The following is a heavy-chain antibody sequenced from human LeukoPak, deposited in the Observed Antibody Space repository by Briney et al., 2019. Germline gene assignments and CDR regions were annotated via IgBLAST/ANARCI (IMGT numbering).Heavy chain of an antibody. D-gene: IGHD5-18*01. CDR1: GGSFSGYY. J-gene: IGHJ2*01. Sequence: SETLSLTCAVYGGSFSGYYWSWIRQPPGKGLEWIGEINHSGSTNYNTTLKSRVTISVDTSKNQFSLKLSSVTAADTAVYYCARLGAWIQLSQGYLDLWGRGTLVTVSS. CDR2: INHSGST. CDR3: ARLGAWIQLSQGYLDL. V-gene: IGHV4-34*01.